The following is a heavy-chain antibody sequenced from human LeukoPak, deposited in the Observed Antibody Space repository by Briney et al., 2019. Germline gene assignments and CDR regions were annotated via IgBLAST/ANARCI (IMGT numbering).Heavy chain of an antibody. V-gene: IGHV1-8*01. J-gene: IGHJ5*02. CDR2: MNPNSGNT. CDR1: GYTFTSYD. D-gene: IGHD2-2*01. Sequence: ASVKVSCRASGYTFTSYDINWVRQATGQGLEWMGWMNPNSGNTGYAQKFQGRVTMTRNTSISTAYMELSSLRSEDTAAYYCARALGYCSSTSCYLYWFDPWGQGTLVTVSS. CDR3: ARALGYCSSTSCYLYWFDP.